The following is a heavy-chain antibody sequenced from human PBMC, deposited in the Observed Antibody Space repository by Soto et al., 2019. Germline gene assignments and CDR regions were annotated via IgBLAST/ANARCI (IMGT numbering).Heavy chain of an antibody. CDR3: ARPHCSSTSCGLKYGMDV. V-gene: IGHV1-69*06. Sequence: VKVSCKASGGTFSSYAISWVRQAPGQGLEWMGGIIPIFGTANYAQKFQGRVTITADKSTSTAYMELSSLRSEDTAVYYCARPHCSSTSCGLKYGMDVWGQGTTVTVSS. CDR1: GGTFSSYA. CDR2: IIPIFGTA. J-gene: IGHJ6*02. D-gene: IGHD2-2*01.